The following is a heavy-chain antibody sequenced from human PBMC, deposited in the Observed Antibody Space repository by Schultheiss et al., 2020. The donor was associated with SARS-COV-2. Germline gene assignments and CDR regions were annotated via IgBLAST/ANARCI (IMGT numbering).Heavy chain of an antibody. V-gene: IGHV3-74*01. D-gene: IGHD3-3*01. CDR3: AKDSGYYDFWSGYSSYFDY. CDR1: GFTFSSYG. Sequence: GGSLRLSCAASGFTFSSYGMHWVRQAPGKGLVWVSRINSDGSSTSYADSVKGRFTISRDNSKNTLYLQMNSLRTEDTALYYCAKDSGYYDFWSGYSSYFDYWGQGTLVTVSS. J-gene: IGHJ4*02. CDR2: INSDGSST.